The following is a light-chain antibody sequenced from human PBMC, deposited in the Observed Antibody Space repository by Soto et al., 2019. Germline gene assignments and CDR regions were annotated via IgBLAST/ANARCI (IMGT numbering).Light chain of an antibody. Sequence: EVVLTQSPGTVSLSPGERATLSCRASQSVTSNYLAWYQQKPGQAPRLLIYAASSRATGIPDRFSGSGSGTDFTLSISRLEPEDFAVYSCQFYDRPPTFGQGTRLEIK. CDR3: QFYDRPPT. CDR2: AAS. V-gene: IGKV3-20*01. CDR1: QSVTSNY. J-gene: IGKJ5*01.